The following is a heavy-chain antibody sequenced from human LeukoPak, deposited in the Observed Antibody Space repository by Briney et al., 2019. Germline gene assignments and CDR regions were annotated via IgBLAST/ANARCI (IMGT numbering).Heavy chain of an antibody. CDR1: GGTFISYA. J-gene: IGHJ4*02. D-gene: IGHD5-24*01. CDR2: IIPIFGTA. V-gene: IGHV1-69*13. Sequence: GASVKVSCKASGGTFISYAISWVRQAPGQGLEWMGGIIPIFGTANYAQKFQGRVTITADESTSTAYMELSSLRSEDTAVYYCARGPPRSYNFDYWGQGTLVTVSS. CDR3: ARGPPRSYNFDY.